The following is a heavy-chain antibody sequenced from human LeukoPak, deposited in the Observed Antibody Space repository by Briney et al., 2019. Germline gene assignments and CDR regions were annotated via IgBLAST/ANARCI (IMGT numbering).Heavy chain of an antibody. CDR3: ARQGGTAMAADYYYGMDV. V-gene: IGHV5-10-1*01. Sequence: GESLRISCKGSGYSFTSYWISWVRQMPGKGLEWMGRIDPSDSYTNYSPSFQGHVTTSADKSISTAYLQWSSLKASDTAMYYCARQGGTAMAADYYYGMDVWGQGTTVTVSS. J-gene: IGHJ6*02. CDR1: GYSFTSYW. CDR2: IDPSDSYT. D-gene: IGHD5-18*01.